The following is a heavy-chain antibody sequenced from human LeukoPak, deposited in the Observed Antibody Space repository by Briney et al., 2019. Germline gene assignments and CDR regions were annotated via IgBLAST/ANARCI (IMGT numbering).Heavy chain of an antibody. CDR3: AKEITSTTAYFDY. CDR2: ISDSGDQT. Sequence: GGSLRLSCVASGFTFSKYDMSWVRQAPGKGREWVSGISDSGDQTYYADSVRARFTISRVNSKNTLYLQVNSLRAEDTALYYCAKEITSTTAYFDYWGQGTLVTVSS. CDR1: GFTFSKYD. V-gene: IGHV3-23*01. J-gene: IGHJ4*02. D-gene: IGHD3-16*01.